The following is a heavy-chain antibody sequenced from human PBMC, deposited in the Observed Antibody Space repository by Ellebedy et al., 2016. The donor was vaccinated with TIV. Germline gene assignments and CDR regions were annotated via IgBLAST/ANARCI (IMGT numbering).Heavy chain of an antibody. CDR3: ATGPRKWEVTLNLDS. Sequence: AASVKVSCKAYGGTLRSYGISWVRHAPGLGLEWMGRTIHIVEITIYAQMFQDRVTISEDNFTNTVYMEMSSLRSEDTAMYYCATGPRKWEVTLNLDSWGQGTLVIVSS. CDR2: TIHIVEIT. J-gene: IGHJ4*02. V-gene: IGHV1-69*04. CDR1: GGTLRSYG. D-gene: IGHD1-26*01.